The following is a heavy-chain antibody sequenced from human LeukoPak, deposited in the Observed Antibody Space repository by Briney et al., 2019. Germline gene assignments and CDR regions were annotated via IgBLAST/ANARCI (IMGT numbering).Heavy chain of an antibody. CDR3: AKDAGPRGTYSGLFDY. D-gene: IGHD1-26*01. J-gene: IGHJ4*02. CDR2: VSYDGSET. Sequence: PGGSLRLSCQASGFTFTICGFHWVRQAPGKGLEWVALVSYDGSETFYADSVKGRVTISRDNSKNTVYLQMNSLRAEDTAIYYCAKDAGPRGTYSGLFDYWGQGTLVTVSP. CDR1: GFTFTICG. V-gene: IGHV3-30*18.